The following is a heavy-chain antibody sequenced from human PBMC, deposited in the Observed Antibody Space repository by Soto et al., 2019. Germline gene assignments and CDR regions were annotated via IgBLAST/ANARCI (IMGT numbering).Heavy chain of an antibody. CDR3: ARIVCGRGTCKLDY. Sequence: PSETLSLTCTVSGGSINGGDYYWGWIRQSPGKGLESIGYIYHSGSTYYNPSLKSRVIMSVDTSRNQFFLRLNSVIAADTAVYYCARIVCGRGTCKLDYWGQGTSVTVSS. V-gene: IGHV4-30-4*01. CDR1: GGSINGGDYY. CDR2: IYHSGST. D-gene: IGHD2-15*01. J-gene: IGHJ4*02.